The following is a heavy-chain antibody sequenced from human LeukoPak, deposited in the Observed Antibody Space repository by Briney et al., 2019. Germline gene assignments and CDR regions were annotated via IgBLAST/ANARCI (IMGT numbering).Heavy chain of an antibody. J-gene: IGHJ6*03. Sequence: SETLSLTCTVSGGSISSYYWSWIRQPPGKGLEWIGYIYYSGSTNYNPSLKSRVTISVDTSKNQFSLKLSSVTAADTAVYYCARGIQFRELIVHYYYYYMDVWGKGTTVTVSS. V-gene: IGHV4-59*01. CDR3: ARGIQFRELIVHYYYYYMDV. CDR2: IYYSGST. D-gene: IGHD3-10*01. CDR1: GGSISSYY.